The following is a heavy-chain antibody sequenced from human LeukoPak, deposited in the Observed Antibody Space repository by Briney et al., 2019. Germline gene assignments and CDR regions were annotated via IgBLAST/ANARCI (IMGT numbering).Heavy chain of an antibody. CDR1: GFTFSSYD. D-gene: IGHD2-2*01. CDR3: ARERVVAACMDV. J-gene: IGHJ6*02. Sequence: GGSLRLSCAASGFTFSSYDMHWVRQATGKGLEWVSAIGTAGDTYYPGSVKGRFTISRENAKNSLYLQMNSLRAGDTAVYYCARERVVAACMDVWGQGTTVTVSS. V-gene: IGHV3-13*01. CDR2: IGTAGDT.